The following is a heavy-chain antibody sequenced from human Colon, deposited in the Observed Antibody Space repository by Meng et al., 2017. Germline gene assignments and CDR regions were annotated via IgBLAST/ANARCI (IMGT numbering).Heavy chain of an antibody. D-gene: IGHD4-17*01. CDR1: CGSIGGGDYY. Sequence: VQLQEVGPGLVNPSQILFLTCTVACGSIGGGDYYWSWVRRPPGEGMGWIEYINYSGSTYYKPSRKSRVTIAVDTSKNQFSLKLSSVTDADADVYYCARGPTTYFDYWGQGTLVTVSS. J-gene: IGHJ4*02. CDR2: INYSGST. V-gene: IGHV4-30-4*01. CDR3: ARGPTTYFDY.